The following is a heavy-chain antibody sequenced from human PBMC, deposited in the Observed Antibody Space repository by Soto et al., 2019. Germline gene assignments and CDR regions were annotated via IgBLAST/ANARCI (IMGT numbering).Heavy chain of an antibody. Sequence: QVQLVESGGGVVQPGRSLRLSCAASGFTFSSYAMHWVRQAPGKGLEWVAVISYDGSNKYYADSVKGRFTISRDNSKNTLYLQMNSLRAEDTAVYYCARAHARGYSYAYFDYWGQRTLVTVSS. CDR2: ISYDGSNK. CDR1: GFTFSSYA. D-gene: IGHD5-18*01. CDR3: ARAHARGYSYAYFDY. V-gene: IGHV3-30-3*01. J-gene: IGHJ4*02.